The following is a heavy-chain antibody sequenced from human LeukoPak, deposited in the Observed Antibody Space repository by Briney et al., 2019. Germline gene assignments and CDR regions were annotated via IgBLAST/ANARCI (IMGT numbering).Heavy chain of an antibody. CDR1: GYTFTSYD. V-gene: IGHV1-8*01. D-gene: IGHD6-19*01. Sequence: ASVKVSCKASGYTFTSYDINWVRQATGQGLEWMGWMNPNSGNTGYAQKFQGRVTMTRNTSISTAHMELSSLRSEDTAVYYCARAIGQWLVTRAFDIWGQGTMVTVSS. J-gene: IGHJ3*02. CDR3: ARAIGQWLVTRAFDI. CDR2: MNPNSGNT.